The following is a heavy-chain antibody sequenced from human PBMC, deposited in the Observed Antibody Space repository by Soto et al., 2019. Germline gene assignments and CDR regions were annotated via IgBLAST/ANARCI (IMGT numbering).Heavy chain of an antibody. J-gene: IGHJ4*02. CDR3: TTCYDSSGYYSSYFDY. V-gene: IGHV3-15*01. Sequence: GGSLRLSCAASGFTFSNAWMSWVRQAPGKGLEWAGRIKSKTDGGTTDYAAPVKGRFTISRDDSKNTLYLQMNSLKTEDTAVYYCTTCYDSSGYYSSYFDYWGQGTLVTVSS. CDR2: IKSKTDGGTT. CDR1: GFTFSNAW. D-gene: IGHD3-22*01.